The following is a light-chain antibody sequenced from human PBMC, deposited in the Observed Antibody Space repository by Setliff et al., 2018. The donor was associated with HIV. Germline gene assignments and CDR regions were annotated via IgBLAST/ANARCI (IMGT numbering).Light chain of an antibody. V-gene: IGLV2-14*01. J-gene: IGLJ1*01. CDR1: SSDVGGYNY. CDR3: SSYTSSRTYV. Sequence: QSVLTQPAFVSGSPGQSITISCTGTSSDVGGYNYVSWYQQHPGKAPKLMIYEVSYRPSGVSNRFSGSKSGNTASLTISGLQAEDEADYYCSSYTSSRTYVFGTGTNVTVL. CDR2: EVS.